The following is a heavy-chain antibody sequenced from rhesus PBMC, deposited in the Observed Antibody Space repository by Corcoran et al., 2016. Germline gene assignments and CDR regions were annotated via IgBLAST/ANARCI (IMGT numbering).Heavy chain of an antibody. J-gene: IGHJ4*01. CDR2: ISNGGGRT. Sequence: EVQLVESGGGLAKPGGSLRLYCSASGITFRDYYMDWVRRGQVKGREWVSRISNGGGRTLYADSVKGRFTISRENAKNALYPQMDSRRAEDTAVYYCARGVAADGQFGYWGQGVLVTVSP. CDR1: GITFRDYY. CDR3: ARGVAADGQFGY. D-gene: IGHD6-31*01. V-gene: IGHV3-178*01.